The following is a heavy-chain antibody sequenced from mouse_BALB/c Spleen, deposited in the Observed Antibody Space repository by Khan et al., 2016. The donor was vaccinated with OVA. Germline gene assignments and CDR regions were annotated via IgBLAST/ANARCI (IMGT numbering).Heavy chain of an antibody. D-gene: IGHD1-1*01. CDR3: ATSYFYGYYFDY. V-gene: IGHV5-17*02. Sequence: EVMLVESGGDLVQPGGSRKLSCAASGFTFSSYGMHWVRQAPEKGLEWVAYISGDSNTIYYADTVKGRFTISRDNPRNTLFLQMTILMSEDTAMYYCATSYFYGYYFDYWGPGTTLTVSS. J-gene: IGHJ2*01. CDR2: ISGDSNTI. CDR1: GFTFSSYG.